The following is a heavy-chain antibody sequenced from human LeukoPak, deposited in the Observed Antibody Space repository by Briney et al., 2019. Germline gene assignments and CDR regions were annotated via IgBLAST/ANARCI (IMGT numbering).Heavy chain of an antibody. CDR1: GFNFGTYW. V-gene: IGHV3-7*01. J-gene: IGHJ4*02. Sequence: GGSLRLSCTAAGFNFGTYWMSWVRQSPEKGLEFVANIKYDDTVKKYVDSVKGRFTISRDNPSNSVYLQMDSLRPEDTALYYCARDPDSSAFDYWGQGAQVTVSS. D-gene: IGHD2-15*01. CDR2: IKYDDTVK. CDR3: ARDPDSSAFDY.